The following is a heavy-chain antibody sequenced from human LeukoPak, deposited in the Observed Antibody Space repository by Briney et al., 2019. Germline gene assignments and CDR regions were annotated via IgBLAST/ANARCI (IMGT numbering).Heavy chain of an antibody. CDR2: MTYRGSA. D-gene: IGHD4/OR15-4a*01. CDR1: NGFDNLYF. J-gene: IGHJ4*02. V-gene: IGHV4-34*01. Sequence: TSETLSLTCAVYNGFDNLYFMLVRQPPGKGLEWIGEMTYRGSANYNPSLRSRVTISINVSQRQFSLILKSVTAADTATYYCAVYGGNWDFDSWGQGTPVTVPS. CDR3: AVYGGNWDFDS.